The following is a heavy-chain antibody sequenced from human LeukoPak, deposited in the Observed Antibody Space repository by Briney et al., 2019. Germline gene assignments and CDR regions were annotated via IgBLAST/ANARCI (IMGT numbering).Heavy chain of an antibody. Sequence: PGGSLRLSCAASGFTFSSYWMSWVRQAPGKGLEWVANIKEDGSEKYDVDSVKGRFTISRDNAKNSLYLQMNSLRVEDTAVYYCARDVSSGWYYFDYWGQGTLVTVSS. CDR1: GFTFSSYW. CDR2: IKEDGSEK. J-gene: IGHJ4*02. CDR3: ARDVSSGWYYFDY. D-gene: IGHD6-19*01. V-gene: IGHV3-7*01.